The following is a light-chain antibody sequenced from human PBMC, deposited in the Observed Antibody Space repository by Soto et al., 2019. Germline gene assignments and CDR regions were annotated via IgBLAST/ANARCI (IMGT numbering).Light chain of an antibody. J-gene: IGKJ5*01. CDR1: ETFKCN. Sequence: EIVMTQSPATLSVSPGGRATXSCRASETFKCNRAWYQQPPAQAPSLLXYNASTRDTPFXXXXSGSGSGTDYGLTISSLQSEDFEVYYCQQYNNWIPFGQGTRRQQSNNWITFGQGTRLEIK. CDR3: QQYNNWIPFGQGTRRQQSNNWIT. V-gene: IGKV3-15*01. CDR2: NAS.